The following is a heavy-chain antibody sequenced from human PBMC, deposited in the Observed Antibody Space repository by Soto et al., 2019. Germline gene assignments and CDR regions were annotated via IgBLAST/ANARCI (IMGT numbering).Heavy chain of an antibody. V-gene: IGHV2-5*02. Sequence: QITLKESGPTLVKPTQTLTLTCTFSGFSLSTSGVGVGWIRQPPGKALEWLALIYWDDDKRYSPSLKSRLTITKDTSKNQVVLTMTNMDPVDTATYYCAHSPENGAVALYYYYDGMDVWGQGTTVTVSS. D-gene: IGHD6-19*01. CDR1: GFSLSTSGVG. CDR3: AHSPENGAVALYYYYDGMDV. J-gene: IGHJ6*02. CDR2: IYWDDDK.